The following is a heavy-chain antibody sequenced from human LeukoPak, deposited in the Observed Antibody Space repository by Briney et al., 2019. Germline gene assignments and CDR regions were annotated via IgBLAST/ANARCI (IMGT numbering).Heavy chain of an antibody. CDR2: INNDGSHT. D-gene: IGHD6-13*01. J-gene: IGHJ3*02. V-gene: IGHV3-74*01. Sequence: PGGSLRLSCVASGFTFSAYWMHWVRQAPGKGLVWLSRINNDGSHTNYVDSVKGRFTVSRDNAKDTLYLQMTSLKAEDTAVYYCAKELLRAAGHAFDIWGQGTMVTVSS. CDR3: AKELLRAAGHAFDI. CDR1: GFTFSAYW.